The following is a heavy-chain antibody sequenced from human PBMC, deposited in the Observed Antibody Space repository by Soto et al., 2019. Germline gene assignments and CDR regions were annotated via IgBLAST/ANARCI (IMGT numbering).Heavy chain of an antibody. V-gene: IGHV4-59*08. CDR3: ARGYCKGGNCYSRFFDY. J-gene: IGHJ4*02. D-gene: IGHD2-15*01. Sequence: QVQLQESGPGLVKPSETLSLTCTVSTGSISGSYWNWIRQPPGKGLEWIGYIYYSGTTNYNPSLKSRVTMSVDTSKSQFSLKLSSVPAADTAMYYCARGYCKGGNCYSRFFDYWGQGALVTVSS. CDR2: IYYSGTT. CDR1: TGSISGSY.